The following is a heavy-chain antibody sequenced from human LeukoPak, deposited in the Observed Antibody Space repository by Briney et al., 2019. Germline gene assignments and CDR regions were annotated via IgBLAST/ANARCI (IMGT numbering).Heavy chain of an antibody. CDR1: GASISSSNYY. J-gene: IGHJ5*02. CDR3: ARHRILYDSSGYYVGGRSPGNRFDP. CDR2: IYYSGST. D-gene: IGHD3-22*01. Sequence: SETLSLTCAVSGASISSSNYYWGWIRQPPGKGLEWIGSIYYSGSTYYNPSLKSRVTISVDTSKNQFSLKLSSVTAADTAVYYCARHRILYDSSGYYVGGRSPGNRFDPWGQGTLVTVSS. V-gene: IGHV4-39*01.